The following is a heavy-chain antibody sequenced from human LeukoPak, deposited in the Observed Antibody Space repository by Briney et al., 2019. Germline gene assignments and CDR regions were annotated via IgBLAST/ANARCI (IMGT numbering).Heavy chain of an antibody. CDR3: ARGRCSGGSCYFVALRYALSDY. Sequence: ASVKVSCKASGYTFTSYDINWVRQATAPGLEWLGWMNPSSGNTGYAQKFHGKVTMTRSTSISTAYMELSSLRSEDTAVYYCARGRCSGGSCYFVALRYALSDYWGQGTLVTVSS. CDR2: MNPSSGNT. J-gene: IGHJ4*02. D-gene: IGHD2-15*01. CDR1: GYTFTSYD. V-gene: IGHV1-8*01.